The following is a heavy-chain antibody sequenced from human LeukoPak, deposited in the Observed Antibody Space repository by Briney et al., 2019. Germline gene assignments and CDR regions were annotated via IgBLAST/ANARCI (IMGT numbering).Heavy chain of an antibody. J-gene: IGHJ5*02. D-gene: IGHD2-15*01. CDR1: GFTFSSYS. Sequence: PGGSLRLSCAASGFTFSSYSMNWVRQAPGKGLEWVSSISSSSSYIYYADSVKGRFTISRDNAKNSLYLQMNSLRAEDTAVYYCARSVVAATGWFDPWGQGTLVTVSS. V-gene: IGHV3-21*01. CDR3: ARSVVAATGWFDP. CDR2: ISSSSSYI.